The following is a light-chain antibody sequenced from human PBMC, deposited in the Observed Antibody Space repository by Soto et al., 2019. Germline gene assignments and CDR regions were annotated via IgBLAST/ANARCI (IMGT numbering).Light chain of an antibody. J-gene: IGLJ2*01. CDR3: CSYTGSNTMI. CDR1: SNDIGRYDY. CDR2: HVS. V-gene: IGLV2-14*03. Sequence: QSALTQPASVSGYPGQSITISCSGTSNDIGRYDYVSWYQHLPDKAPKLIIFHVSLRHSGISNHFSGSKSDNTAFLTISGLQAEDEGTYYCCSYTGSNTMIFGGGTQLTVL.